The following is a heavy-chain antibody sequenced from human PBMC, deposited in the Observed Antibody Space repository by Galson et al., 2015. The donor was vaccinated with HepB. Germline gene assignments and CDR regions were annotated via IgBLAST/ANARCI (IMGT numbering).Heavy chain of an antibody. Sequence: SVKVSCKGSGDTFRNYDISWVRQAPGQGPEWMGWISLHNGHTNYAQRLQGRVTLTTVTSTSTAYMELRSLTSDDTALYYCALPDESSGYYFKWGQGTLVTVSS. CDR3: ALPDESSGYYFK. V-gene: IGHV1-18*04. CDR2: ISLHNGHT. J-gene: IGHJ4*02. CDR1: GDTFRNYD. D-gene: IGHD3-22*01.